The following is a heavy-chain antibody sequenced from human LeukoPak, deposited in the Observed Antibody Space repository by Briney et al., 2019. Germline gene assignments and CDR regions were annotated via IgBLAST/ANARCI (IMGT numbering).Heavy chain of an antibody. D-gene: IGHD3-10*01. CDR3: ARVGRHYGSVGAFDI. J-gene: IGHJ3*02. CDR2: IYYSGST. CDR1: GYSISSGYY. Sequence: SETLSLTCAVSGYSISSGYYWSWIRQPPGKGLEWIGYIYYSGSTNYNPSLKSRVTISVDTSKNQFSLKLSSVTAADTAVYYCARVGRHYGSVGAFDIWGQGTMVTVSS. V-gene: IGHV4-61*01.